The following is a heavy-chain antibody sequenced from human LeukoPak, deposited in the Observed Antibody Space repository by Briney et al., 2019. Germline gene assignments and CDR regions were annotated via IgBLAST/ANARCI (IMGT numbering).Heavy chain of an antibody. Sequence: ASVKVSCKASGYTFTSYGISWVRPAPGQGLEWMGWISAYNGNTNYAQKLQGRVTMTTDTSTSTAYMELRSLRSDDTAVYYCARGSGLLWFGELDYWGQGTLVTVSS. CDR3: ARGSGLLWFGELDY. D-gene: IGHD3-10*01. CDR2: ISAYNGNT. CDR1: GYTFTSYG. V-gene: IGHV1-18*01. J-gene: IGHJ4*02.